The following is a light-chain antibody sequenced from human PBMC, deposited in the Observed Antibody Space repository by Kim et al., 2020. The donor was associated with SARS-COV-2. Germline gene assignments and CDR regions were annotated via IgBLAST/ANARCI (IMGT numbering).Light chain of an antibody. CDR3: QSYDSSLSGSV. J-gene: IGLJ2*01. V-gene: IGLV1-40*01. Sequence: QSVLTQPPSVSGAPGQRVTISCTGSTSNIGAGYGVHWYHQLPGTAPKLLIYGNSNRPSGVPDRFSGSKSGTSASLAITGLQAEDEADYYCQSYDSSLSGSVFGGGTKLTVL. CDR1: TSNIGAGYG. CDR2: GNS.